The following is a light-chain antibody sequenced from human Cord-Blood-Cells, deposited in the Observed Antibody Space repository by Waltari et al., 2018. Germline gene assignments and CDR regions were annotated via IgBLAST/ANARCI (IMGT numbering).Light chain of an antibody. CDR2: LASDGSH. V-gene: IGLV4-69*01. CDR3: QTWGTGIHV. Sequence: QLVLTQSPSASASLGASVKLTCTLSSGHSSYAIAWHQPQPEKGPRYLLKLASDGSHSKGDGIPDLLSGAGSGAERYLAVSSLQSEDEADDYCQTWGTGIHVFGTGTKVTVL. CDR1: SGHSSYA. J-gene: IGLJ1*01.